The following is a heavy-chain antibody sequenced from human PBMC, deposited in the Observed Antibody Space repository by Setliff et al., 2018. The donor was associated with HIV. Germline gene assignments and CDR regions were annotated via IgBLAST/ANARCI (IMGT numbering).Heavy chain of an antibody. Sequence: ASVKVSCKASGYSFSNYAMNWVRQAPGQGLEWMGWININTGNPTYAQGFTGRFVFSLDTSVSTAYLQTSSLKAEDTAVYYCARQLSNSLDFWGQGAQVTVSS. CDR3: ARQLSNSLDF. CDR2: ININTGNP. V-gene: IGHV7-4-1*02. D-gene: IGHD7-27*01. J-gene: IGHJ4*02. CDR1: GYSFSNYA.